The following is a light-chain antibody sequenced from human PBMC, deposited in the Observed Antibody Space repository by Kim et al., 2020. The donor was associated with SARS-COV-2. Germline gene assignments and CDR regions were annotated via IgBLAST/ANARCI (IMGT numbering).Light chain of an antibody. V-gene: IGKV2-28*01. J-gene: IGKJ5*01. CDR2: LGS. CDR1: QSLLHSNGYSS. Sequence: PASISCRSSQSLLHSNGYSSLDCDLQKAGQSPQFLIYLGSIRASGVPDRFSGSGSGTDFTLKISRVEAEDVGVYYCMQALQTPPAFGQGTRLEIK. CDR3: MQALQTPPA.